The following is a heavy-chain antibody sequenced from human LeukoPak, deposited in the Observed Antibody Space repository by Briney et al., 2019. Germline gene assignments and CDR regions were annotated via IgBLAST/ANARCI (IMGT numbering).Heavy chain of an antibody. CDR2: IYYSGST. CDR3: ARFGITMIVVAEDGMDV. D-gene: IGHD3-22*01. J-gene: IGHJ6*02. Sequence: SETLSLTCTVSGGSISSGDYYWSWIRQPPGTGLEWIGYIYYSGSTYYNPSLKSRVTISVDTSKNQFSLKLSSVTAADTAVYYCARFGITMIVVAEDGMDVWGQGTTVTVSS. V-gene: IGHV4-30-4*01. CDR1: GGSISSGDYY.